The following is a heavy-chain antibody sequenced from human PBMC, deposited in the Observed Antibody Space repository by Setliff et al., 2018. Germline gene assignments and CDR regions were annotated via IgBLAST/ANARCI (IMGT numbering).Heavy chain of an antibody. CDR3: ARELTIVVPPALALDV. D-gene: IGHD2-2*01. CDR1: GFGFSSYA. J-gene: IGHJ6*04. V-gene: IGHV3-23*01. CDR2: INAGGYNT. Sequence: GGSLRLSCAASGFGFSSYAMNWVRQAPGKGLQWVSNINAGGYNTYYADSVKGRFTISRDNSKNTVYLQMNSLRAEDTAVYYCARELTIVVPPALALDVWGKGATVTVSS.